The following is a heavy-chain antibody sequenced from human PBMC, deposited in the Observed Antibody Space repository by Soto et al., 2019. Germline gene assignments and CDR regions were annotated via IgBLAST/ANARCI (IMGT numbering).Heavy chain of an antibody. Sequence: QVQLVQSGAEVKKPGASVKVSCKASGYTFTSYGISWVRQAPGQGLEWMGWISAYNGNTNYAQKLQGRVTRTTDTSTSSAYMKLRSLRSDDTTVYNGARARGDILTGYDFDYWGQGTQVTVS. CDR3: ARARGDILTGYDFDY. J-gene: IGHJ4*02. CDR2: ISAYNGNT. CDR1: GYTFTSYG. D-gene: IGHD3-9*01. V-gene: IGHV1-18*01.